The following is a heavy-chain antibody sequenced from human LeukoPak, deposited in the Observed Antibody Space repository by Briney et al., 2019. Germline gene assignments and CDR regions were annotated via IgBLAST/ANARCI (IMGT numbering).Heavy chain of an antibody. D-gene: IGHD3-10*01. V-gene: IGHV3-66*01. CDR2: IYSGGST. J-gene: IGHJ4*02. CDR3: ARGVWGSGSYYTLSY. CDR1: GFTFSSYA. Sequence: GGSLRLSCAASGFTFSSYAMSWVRQAPGKGLEWVSVIYSGGSTYYADSVKGRFTISRDNSKNTLYLQMNSLRAEDTAVYYCARGVWGSGSYYTLSYWGQGTLVTVSS.